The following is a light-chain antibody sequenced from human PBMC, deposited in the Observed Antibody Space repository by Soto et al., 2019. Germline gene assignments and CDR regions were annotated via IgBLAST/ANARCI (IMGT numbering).Light chain of an antibody. Sequence: QSVLTQPRSVSGSPGQSVTISCIGTSSDVGGYDYVSWYQQHPGKAPKLMIYDVTKRPSGVPDRFSGSKSGNTASLTISGLQAEDEADYYCYSYAGSYTLYLLGTGTKVTVL. V-gene: IGLV2-11*01. J-gene: IGLJ1*01. CDR2: DVT. CDR3: YSYAGSYTLYL. CDR1: SSDVGGYDY.